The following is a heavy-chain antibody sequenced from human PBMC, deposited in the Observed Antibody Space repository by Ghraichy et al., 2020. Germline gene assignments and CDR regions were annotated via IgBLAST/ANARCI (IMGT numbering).Heavy chain of an antibody. CDR2: ISYDGSNK. J-gene: IGHJ4*02. V-gene: IGHV3-30*04. Sequence: GGSLRLSCAASGFTFSSYAMHWVRQAPGKGLEWVAVISYDGSNKYYADSVKGRFTISRDNSKNTLYLQMNSLRAEDTAVYYCARDVELTGDHYWGQGTLVTVSS. CDR1: GFTFSSYA. D-gene: IGHD7-27*01. CDR3: ARDVELTGDHY.